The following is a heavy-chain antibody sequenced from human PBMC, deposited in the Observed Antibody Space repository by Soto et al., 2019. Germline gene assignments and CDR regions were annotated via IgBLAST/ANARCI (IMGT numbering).Heavy chain of an antibody. D-gene: IGHD1-26*01. J-gene: IGHJ6*02. CDR1: GFTYTDFA. Sequence: VQLVESGGGEVQPGRSLRLSCAASGFTYTDFALHWVRQAPGKGLEWVAIISYDGSDKYYADSVKGRFAISRDNPKNTLYLEMNSLRPEDTAVYFCARLAWDRYYAIEVWGQGTTVTVFS. CDR3: ARLAWDRYYAIEV. CDR2: ISYDGSDK. V-gene: IGHV3-30*09.